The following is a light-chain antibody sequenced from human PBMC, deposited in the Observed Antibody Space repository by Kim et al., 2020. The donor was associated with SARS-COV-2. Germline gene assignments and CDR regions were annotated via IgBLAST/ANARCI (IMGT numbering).Light chain of an antibody. V-gene: IGKV1-5*03. Sequence: DIQMTQSPSTLSASVGDRVTITCRASQSISSWLAWYQQKPGKAPKLLIYKASSLESGVPSRFTGSGSGTEFTLTISSLQPDDFATYYCQQYNSFPYTFGQGTKLEI. CDR2: KAS. CDR1: QSISSW. J-gene: IGKJ2*01. CDR3: QQYNSFPYT.